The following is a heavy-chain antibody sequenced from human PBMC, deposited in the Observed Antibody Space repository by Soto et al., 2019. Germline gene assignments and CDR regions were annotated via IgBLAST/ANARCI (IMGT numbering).Heavy chain of an antibody. D-gene: IGHD3-10*01. CDR2: ISSSSSYT. V-gene: IGHV3-11*06. J-gene: IGHJ4*02. CDR3: ARTPGIVSEAQLFDY. CDR1: GFTFSDYY. Sequence: GGSLRLSCAASGFTFSDYYMSWIRQAPGKGLEWVSYISSSSSYTNYADSVKGRFTISRDNAKNSLYLQMNSLRAEDTAVYYCARTPGIVSEAQLFDYWGQGTLVTVSS.